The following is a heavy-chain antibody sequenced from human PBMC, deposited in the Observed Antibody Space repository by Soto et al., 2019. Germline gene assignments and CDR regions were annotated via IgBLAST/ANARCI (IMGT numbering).Heavy chain of an antibody. Sequence: PSETLSLTCAVYGGSFSGYYWSWIRQPPGKGLEWIGEINHSGSTNYNPSLKSRVTISVDTSKNQFSLKLSSVTAADTAVYYCARGRRSRVHAFDIWGQGTMVTVSS. V-gene: IGHV4-34*01. CDR3: ARGRRSRVHAFDI. J-gene: IGHJ3*02. D-gene: IGHD3-10*01. CDR1: GGSFSGYY. CDR2: INHSGST.